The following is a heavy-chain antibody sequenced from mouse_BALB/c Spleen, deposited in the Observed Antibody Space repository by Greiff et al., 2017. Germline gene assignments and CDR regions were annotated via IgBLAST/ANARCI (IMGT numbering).Heavy chain of an antibody. V-gene: IGHV5-6-5*01. Sequence: EVKVVESGGGLVKPGGSLKLSCAASGFTFSSYAMSWVRQTPEKRLEWVASISSGGSTYYPDSVKGRFTISRDNARNILYLQMSSLRSEDTAMYYCARDRVVATGDAMDYWGQGTSVTVSS. CDR2: ISSGGST. D-gene: IGHD1-1*01. CDR3: ARDRVVATGDAMDY. J-gene: IGHJ4*01. CDR1: GFTFSSYA.